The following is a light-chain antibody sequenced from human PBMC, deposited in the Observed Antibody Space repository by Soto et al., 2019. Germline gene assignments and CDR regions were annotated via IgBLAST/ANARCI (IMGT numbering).Light chain of an antibody. CDR3: CSYAGSSTSLYV. CDR2: EGS. CDR1: SSDVGSYNL. V-gene: IGLV2-23*01. J-gene: IGLJ1*01. Sequence: SLLTQPSSVSGSPGQSITISCTGTSSDVGSYNLVSWYQQHPGKAPKLMIYEGSKRPSGVSNRFSGSKSGNTASLTISGLQAEDEADYYCCSYAGSSTSLYVFGTGTKVTVL.